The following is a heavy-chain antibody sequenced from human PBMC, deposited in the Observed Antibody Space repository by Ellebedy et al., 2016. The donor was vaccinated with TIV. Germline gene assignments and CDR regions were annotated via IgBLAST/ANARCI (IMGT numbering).Heavy chain of an antibody. V-gene: IGHV1-58*02. D-gene: IGHD6-19*01. CDR3: AAGTALPYSSGWYRAFDI. Sequence: AASVKVSCKASGFTFTSSAMQWARQARGQRLEWIGWIVVGSGNSNYAQKFQEIVTITRDMSTSTAYMELSSLRSEDTAVYYCAAGTALPYSSGWYRAFDIWGQGTMVTVSS. CDR1: GFTFTSSA. CDR2: IVVGSGNS. J-gene: IGHJ3*02.